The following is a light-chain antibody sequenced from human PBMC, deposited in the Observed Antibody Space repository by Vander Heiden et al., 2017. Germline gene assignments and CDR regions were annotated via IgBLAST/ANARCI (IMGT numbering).Light chain of an antibody. Sequence: DILMTQSPSTLSASVGDRVTITCRASQSISSWLAWYQQKPGRAPKLLIFQASSLESGVPSRFSGSGSGTEFTLTISRLQPDDFATFYCQQYNSYPYTFGQGTKLEIK. CDR2: QAS. V-gene: IGKV1-5*03. J-gene: IGKJ2*01. CDR3: QQYNSYPYT. CDR1: QSISSW.